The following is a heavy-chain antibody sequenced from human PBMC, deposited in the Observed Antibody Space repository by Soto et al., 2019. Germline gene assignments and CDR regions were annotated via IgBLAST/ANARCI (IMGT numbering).Heavy chain of an antibody. CDR2: ISYDGSNK. CDR3: AKASKIAAAVKH. CDR1: GFTFSSYG. D-gene: IGHD6-13*01. Sequence: QVQLVESGGGVVQPGRSLRLSCAASGFTFSSYGMHWVRQAPGKGLEWVAVISYDGSNKYYADSVKGRFTISRDNSKNTLYLQMNSLRAEDTAVYYCAKASKIAAAVKHWGQGTLVTVSS. V-gene: IGHV3-30*18. J-gene: IGHJ4*02.